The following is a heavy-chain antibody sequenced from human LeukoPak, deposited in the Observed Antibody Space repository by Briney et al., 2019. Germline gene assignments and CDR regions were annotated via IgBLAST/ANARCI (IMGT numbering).Heavy chain of an antibody. Sequence: NPGGSLRLSCAASGFTFSDYYMSWIRQAPGKGLEWVSYISSSGSTIYYADSVKGRFTISRDNAKNSLYLQMNSLRAEDTAVYYCARRATFSMVHTLDYWGQGTLVTVSS. J-gene: IGHJ4*02. D-gene: IGHD3-10*01. CDR2: ISSSGSTI. CDR3: ARRATFSMVHTLDY. V-gene: IGHV3-11*01. CDR1: GFTFSDYY.